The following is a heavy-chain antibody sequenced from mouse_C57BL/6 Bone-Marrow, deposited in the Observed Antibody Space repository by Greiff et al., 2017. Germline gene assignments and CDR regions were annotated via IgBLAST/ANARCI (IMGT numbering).Heavy chain of an antibody. D-gene: IGHD1-1*01. CDR2: IFPGSGST. Sequence: VKLQESGPELVKPGASVKISCKASGYTFTDYYINWVKQRPGQGLEWIGWIFPGSGSTYYNEKFKGKATLTVDKSSSTAYMLLSSLTSEDSAVYCCARTNDGSSYRYWGQGTTLTVSS. V-gene: IGHV1-75*01. J-gene: IGHJ2*01. CDR1: GYTFTDYY. CDR3: ARTNDGSSYRY.